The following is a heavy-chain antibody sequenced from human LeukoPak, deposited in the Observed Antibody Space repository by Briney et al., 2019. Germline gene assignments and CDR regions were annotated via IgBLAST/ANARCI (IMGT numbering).Heavy chain of an antibody. CDR1: GGSISSYY. CDR3: AREGAVAVHYYYGMDV. CDR2: IYTSGST. D-gene: IGHD6-19*01. Sequence: PSETLSLTCTVSGGSISSYYWSWIRQPAGKGLEWIGRIYTSGSTNYNPSLKSRVTMSVDTSKNQFSLKLSSVTAADTAVYYCAREGAVAVHYYYGMDVWGQGTTVTVSS. V-gene: IGHV4-4*07. J-gene: IGHJ6*02.